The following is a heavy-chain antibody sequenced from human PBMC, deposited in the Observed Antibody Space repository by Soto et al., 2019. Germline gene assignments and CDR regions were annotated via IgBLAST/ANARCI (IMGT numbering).Heavy chain of an antibody. D-gene: IGHD3-16*02. Sequence: PGGSLRLSCAASGFTFSSHWMSLVRQAPGKGLEWLASIKQDGSEKHYVDSVKGRFTISRDNAKNSLYLQMNSLRVEDTAVYYCARVYYDYIWGSYPLVYWGQGTLVTVSS. CDR3: ARVYYDYIWGSYPLVY. J-gene: IGHJ4*02. CDR2: IKQDGSEK. V-gene: IGHV3-7*01. CDR1: GFTFSSHW.